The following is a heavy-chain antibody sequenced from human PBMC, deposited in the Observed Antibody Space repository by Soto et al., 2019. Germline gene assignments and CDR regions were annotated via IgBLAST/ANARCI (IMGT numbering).Heavy chain of an antibody. D-gene: IGHD3-10*01. J-gene: IGHJ6*02. CDR2: ISSSSSYI. V-gene: IGHV3-21*01. Sequence: PVGSLRLSCAASGFTFSSYSMNWVRQAPGKGLEWVSSISSSSSYIYYADSVKGRFTISRDNAKNSLYLQMNSLRAEDTAVYYCARGADSGRPRSYYYGMDVWGQGTTVTVSS. CDR1: GFTFSSYS. CDR3: ARGADSGRPRSYYYGMDV.